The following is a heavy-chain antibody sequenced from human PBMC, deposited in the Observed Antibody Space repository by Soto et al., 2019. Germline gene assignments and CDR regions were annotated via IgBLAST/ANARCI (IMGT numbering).Heavy chain of an antibody. J-gene: IGHJ4*02. CDR3: ARGKVVAAQH. CDR2: IYHSGST. CDR1: GGSIGSGGYS. V-gene: IGHV4-30-2*01. D-gene: IGHD2-15*01. Sequence: SEPLSLTCDVSGGSIGSGGYSWSWIRQPPGKGLEWIGYIYHSGSTYYNPSLKSRVTISVDRSKNQFSLKLSSVTAADTAVYYSARGKVVAAQHWGQGTLVTVSS.